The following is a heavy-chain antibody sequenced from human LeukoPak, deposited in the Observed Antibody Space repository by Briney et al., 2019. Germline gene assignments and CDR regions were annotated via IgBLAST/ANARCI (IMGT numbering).Heavy chain of an antibody. CDR3: ARDPLNYAPWFDP. Sequence: PSETLSLTCTVSGGSISSGSYYRSWIRQPAGKGLEWIGRIYTSGSTNYNPSLKSRVTISVDTSKNQFSPKLSSVTAADTAVYYCARDPLNYAPWFDPWGQGTLVTVSS. CDR1: GGSISSGSYY. D-gene: IGHD1-7*01. CDR2: IYTSGST. V-gene: IGHV4-61*02. J-gene: IGHJ5*02.